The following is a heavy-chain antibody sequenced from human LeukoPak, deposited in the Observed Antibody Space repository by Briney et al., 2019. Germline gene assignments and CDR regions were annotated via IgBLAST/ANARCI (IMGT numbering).Heavy chain of an antibody. Sequence: SETLSLTCAVYVESFSAYYWSWVRQFPGKGLEWIGEISYSGSTNYNPSLKSRVTISIDTSKNQFSLKIMSVPDARTDVHYCAINDGSGSYYKSDYWGRGTLVTVSS. V-gene: IGHV4-34*01. CDR3: AINDGSGSYYKSDY. J-gene: IGHJ4*02. CDR1: VESFSAYY. CDR2: ISYSGST. D-gene: IGHD3-10*01.